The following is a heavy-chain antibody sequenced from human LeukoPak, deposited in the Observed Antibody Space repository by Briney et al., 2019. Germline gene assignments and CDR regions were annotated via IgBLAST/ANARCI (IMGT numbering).Heavy chain of an antibody. Sequence: GSLRLSCAASGFTFSSYWMHWVRQAPGKGLVWVSRINSDGSSTSYADSVKGRFTISRDNSRNTVYLQTNSLRADDTAVYYCAKARGNPYSYLDSWGQGTLVTVSS. V-gene: IGHV3-74*01. CDR3: AKARGNPYSYLDS. D-gene: IGHD2-15*01. CDR2: INSDGSST. CDR1: GFTFSSYW. J-gene: IGHJ4*02.